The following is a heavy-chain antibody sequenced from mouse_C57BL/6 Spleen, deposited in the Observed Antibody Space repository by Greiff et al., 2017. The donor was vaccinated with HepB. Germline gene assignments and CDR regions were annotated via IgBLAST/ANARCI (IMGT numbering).Heavy chain of an antibody. D-gene: IGHD2-4*01. CDR1: GYSITSGYY. CDR2: ISYDGSN. Sequence: EVQLQESGPGLVKPSQSLSLTCSVTGYSITSGYYWNWIRQFPGNKLEWMGYISYDGSNNYNPSLKNRISITRDTSKNQFFLKLNSVTTEDTATYYCAREYDYDEGFAYWGQGTLVTVSA. CDR3: AREYDYDEGFAY. J-gene: IGHJ3*01. V-gene: IGHV3-6*01.